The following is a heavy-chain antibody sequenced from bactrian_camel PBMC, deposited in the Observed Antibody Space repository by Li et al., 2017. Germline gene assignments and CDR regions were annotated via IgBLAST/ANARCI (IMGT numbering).Heavy chain of an antibody. CDR1: GNTGNC. CDR3: KATCQSLGRRF. J-gene: IGHJ4*01. CDR2: IGRDGST. Sequence: HVQLVESGGGSVQAGGSLRLSCVASGNTGNCKGWFRQASQDKEREAVAAIGRDGSTSYADPVKGRFAISPDKASDTVYLQMNNLKPEDTAKYSCKATCQSLGRRFWGRGTQVTVS. V-gene: IGHV3S53*01.